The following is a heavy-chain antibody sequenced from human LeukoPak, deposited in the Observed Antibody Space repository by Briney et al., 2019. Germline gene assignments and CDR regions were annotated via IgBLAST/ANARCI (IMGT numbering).Heavy chain of an antibody. D-gene: IGHD2-2*02. CDR1: GYTLTELS. CDR3: STSVVPAAIHLHGAFDS. Sequence: ASVKVSCKVSGYTLTELSMFWVRQAPGKGLEWMGGVDPEDGETIYAQKLQGRVTMTEDTCTAPEYMVLSRLRSEYPTVDYCSTSVVPAAIHLHGAFDSWGQATMVTVSS. J-gene: IGHJ3*02. CDR2: VDPEDGET. V-gene: IGHV1-24*01.